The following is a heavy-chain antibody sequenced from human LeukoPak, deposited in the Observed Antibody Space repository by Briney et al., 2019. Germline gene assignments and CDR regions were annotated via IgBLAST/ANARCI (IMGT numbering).Heavy chain of an antibody. D-gene: IGHD2-2*01. CDR1: GYTFTSYG. J-gene: IGHJ4*02. Sequence: GASVKVSCKASGYTFTSYGISWVLQAPGQGLEWMGWISAYNGNTNYAQKLQGRVTMTTDTSTSTAYMELRSLRSDDTAVYYCARDGNPFVVVPAASDYWGQGTLVTVSS. CDR3: ARDGNPFVVVPAASDY. CDR2: ISAYNGNT. V-gene: IGHV1-18*01.